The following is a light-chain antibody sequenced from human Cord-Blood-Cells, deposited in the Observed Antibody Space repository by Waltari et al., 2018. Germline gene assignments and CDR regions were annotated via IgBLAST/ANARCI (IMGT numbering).Light chain of an antibody. J-gene: IGLJ2*01. CDR1: SSDVGGYHH. CDR2: EVS. V-gene: IGLV2-14*01. CDR3: SSYTSSSTYVV. Sequence: HSSLTQPSSGSGSPGQSITIPCTRTSSDVGGYHHVSWYQQHPGQAPKLMIYEVSKLPSGISNRFSGSKSGNTASLTISGLQAEDEADYYCSSYTSSSTYVVFGGGTKLTVL.